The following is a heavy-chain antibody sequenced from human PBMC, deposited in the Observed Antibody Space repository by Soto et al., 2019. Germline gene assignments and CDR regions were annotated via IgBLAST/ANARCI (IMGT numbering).Heavy chain of an antibody. V-gene: IGHV1-69*01. CDR3: ARDGTLYDSSAYYYVY. J-gene: IGHJ4*02. D-gene: IGHD3-22*01. Sequence: QVQLVQSGAEVKKPGSSVKVSCKASGGTSSRYAISWVRQAPGQGLEWMGGIIPVFGKANYAEKFQGRVTITADESTSTGYMELRSLTAEDTAVYYCARDGTLYDSSAYYYVYWGQGTLVTVSS. CDR2: IIPVFGKA. CDR1: GGTSSRYA.